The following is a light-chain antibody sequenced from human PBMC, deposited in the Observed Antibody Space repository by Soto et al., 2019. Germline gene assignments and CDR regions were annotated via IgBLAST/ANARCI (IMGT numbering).Light chain of an antibody. CDR3: QQSYSSPS. J-gene: IGKJ4*01. CDR1: QGISSW. CDR2: AAS. Sequence: DIQITQSPSSLSSSVLERFTITCRASQGISSWLAWYQQKPGKAPKLLIYAASSLQSGVPSRFSGRGSGTDFTLTISSLQPEDFATYYCQQSYSSPSFGGGTKVDI. V-gene: IGKV1-12*01.